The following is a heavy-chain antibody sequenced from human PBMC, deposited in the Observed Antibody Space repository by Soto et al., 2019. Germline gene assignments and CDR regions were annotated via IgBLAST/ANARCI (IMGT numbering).Heavy chain of an antibody. CDR3: ARDRPLRLGVPAAMNVADYYYYGMDV. D-gene: IGHD2-2*01. Sequence: GASVKVSCKASGGTFSSYAISWVRQAPGQGLEWMGGIIPIFGTANYAQKFQGRVTITADESTSTAYMELSSLRSEDTAVYYCARDRPLRLGVPAAMNVADYYYYGMDVWGQGTTVTVSS. CDR2: IIPIFGTA. V-gene: IGHV1-69*13. J-gene: IGHJ6*02. CDR1: GGTFSSYA.